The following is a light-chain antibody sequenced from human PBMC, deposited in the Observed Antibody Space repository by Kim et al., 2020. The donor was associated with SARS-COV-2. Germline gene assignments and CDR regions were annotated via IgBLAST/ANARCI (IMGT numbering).Light chain of an antibody. CDR3: QAWDSSPYVV. J-gene: IGLJ2*01. CDR1: NIGSKT. V-gene: IGLV3-9*01. Sequence: SYELTQQLSVSVALGQTARITCGGNNIGSKTVHWYQQKPGQAPLLAIYRNNNPPSGIPERFSGSNSGNTATLPTSSAQAGDDADYYCQAWDSSPYVVFGG. CDR2: RNN.